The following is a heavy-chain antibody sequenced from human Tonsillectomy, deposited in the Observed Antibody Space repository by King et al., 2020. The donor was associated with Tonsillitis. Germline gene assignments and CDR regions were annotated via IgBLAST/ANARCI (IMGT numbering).Heavy chain of an antibody. J-gene: IGHJ4*02. CDR1: GFNFKDHA. D-gene: IGHD3-22*01. V-gene: IGHV3-9*01. CDR3: AKGLRPRITLMIVVTPFDY. CDR2: INWNSDGI. Sequence: VQLVESGGGLVQPGGSLRLSCVVSGFNFKDHAMHWVRQAPGKGLEWVAGINWNSDGISYADPVKGRFSISRDDAENSLYLQMNRLRAEDTALYYCAKGLRPRITLMIVVTPFDYWGQGALVTVS.